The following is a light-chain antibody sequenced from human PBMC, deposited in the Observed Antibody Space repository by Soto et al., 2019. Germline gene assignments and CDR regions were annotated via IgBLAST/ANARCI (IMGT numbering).Light chain of an antibody. CDR1: QSVNTY. J-gene: IGKJ4*02. V-gene: IGKV3-11*01. CDR2: DAS. Sequence: EIVLTQSPATLSLSPGERATLSCRASQSVNTYLAWYHQRPGRAPRLLMYDASNRATGIPSRFSGRGSVTDFTLTIDSLEPEDFADYYCQQRSNWPLTFGGGTKVEIK. CDR3: QQRSNWPLT.